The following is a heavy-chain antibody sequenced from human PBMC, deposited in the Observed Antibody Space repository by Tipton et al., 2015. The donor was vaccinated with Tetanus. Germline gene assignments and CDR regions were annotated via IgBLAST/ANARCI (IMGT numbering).Heavy chain of an antibody. J-gene: IGHJ4*02. D-gene: IGHD3-3*01. CDR3: ARHQSGYFTPLNY. CDR2: TYESGDT. V-gene: IGHV4-39*01. CDR1: GASIRGGTFY. Sequence: TLSLTCTVSGASIRGGTFYWGWIRQPPGMGLEWIGSTYESGDTYYISSLKSRVTISVDTSTNQFSLSLNSMSAADTGNYYCARHQSGYFTPLNYWGQGKLVTVSS.